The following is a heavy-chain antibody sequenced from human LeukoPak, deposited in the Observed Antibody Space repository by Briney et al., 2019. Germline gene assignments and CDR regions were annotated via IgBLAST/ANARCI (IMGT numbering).Heavy chain of an antibody. D-gene: IGHD4-11*01. CDR3: ARGDFGRYSDSYYFDY. Sequence: ASVKVSCKASGYTFTSYGISWVRQAPGQGVEWMGWISAYNGNTNYAQKLQGRVTMTTDTSTSTAYMELRSLRSDDTAVYYCARGDFGRYSDSYYFDYWGQGTLVTVSS. J-gene: IGHJ4*02. CDR2: ISAYNGNT. V-gene: IGHV1-18*01. CDR1: GYTFTSYG.